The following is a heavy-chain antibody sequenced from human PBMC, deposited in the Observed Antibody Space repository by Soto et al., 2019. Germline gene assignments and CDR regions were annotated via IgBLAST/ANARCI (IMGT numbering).Heavy chain of an antibody. CDR2: IYYSGST. J-gene: IGHJ5*02. D-gene: IGHD6-13*01. CDR3: ARMASAGTLNWFDP. CDR1: GGSISSGDYY. V-gene: IGHV4-30-4*01. Sequence: QVQLQESGPGLVKPSQTLSLTCTVSGGSISSGDYYWSWIRQPPGKGLEWIGYIYYSGSTFYNPSLKNRVTISLDTSKIQFSLKLSSVTAADTAVYYCARMASAGTLNWFDPWGQGTLVTVSS.